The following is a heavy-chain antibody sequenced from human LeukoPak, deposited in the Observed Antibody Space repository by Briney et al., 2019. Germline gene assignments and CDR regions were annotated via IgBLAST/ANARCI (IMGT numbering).Heavy chain of an antibody. Sequence: SETLSLTCTVSGGSISSYYWSWIRQPPGKGLEWIGYIYYSGSTYYNPSLKSRVTISVDTSKNQFSLKLSSVTAADTAVYYCAVWFGAYYLDYWGQGTLVTVSS. J-gene: IGHJ4*02. CDR1: GGSISSYY. D-gene: IGHD3-10*01. CDR2: IYYSGST. CDR3: AVWFGAYYLDY. V-gene: IGHV4-59*06.